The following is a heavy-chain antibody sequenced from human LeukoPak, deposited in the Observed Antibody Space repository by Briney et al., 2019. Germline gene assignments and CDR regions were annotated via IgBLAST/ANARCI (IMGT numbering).Heavy chain of an antibody. V-gene: IGHV4-59*01. D-gene: IGHD6-19*01. J-gene: IGHJ4*02. CDR3: ATGRAYSSVDY. Sequence: SETLSLTCTVSGGSISSYYWSWIRQPPGKGLEWIGCIYYTGSTNYNPSLKSRVTTSVGTSKNQFSLKLSSVTAADTAVYYCATGRAYSSVDYWGQGTLVTVSS. CDR2: IYYTGST. CDR1: GGSISSYY.